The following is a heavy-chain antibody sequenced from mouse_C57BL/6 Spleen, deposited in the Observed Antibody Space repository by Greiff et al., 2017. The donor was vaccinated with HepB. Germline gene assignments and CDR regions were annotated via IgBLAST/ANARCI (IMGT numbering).Heavy chain of an antibody. J-gene: IGHJ2*01. CDR1: GYAFSSYW. CDR3: ARETGYDYENYFDY. D-gene: IGHD2-4*01. Sequence: VQLVESGAELVKPGASVKISCKASGYAFSSYWMNWVKQRPGKGLEWIGQIYPGDGDTNYNGKFKGKATLTADKSSSTAYMQLSSLTSEDSAVYFCARETGYDYENYFDYWGQGTTLTVSS. CDR2: IYPGDGDT. V-gene: IGHV1-80*01.